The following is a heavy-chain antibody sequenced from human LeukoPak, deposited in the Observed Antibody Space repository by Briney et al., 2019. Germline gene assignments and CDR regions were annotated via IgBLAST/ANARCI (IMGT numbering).Heavy chain of an antibody. J-gene: IGHJ4*02. CDR1: GYTFTGYY. Sequence: VSVKVSCKASGYTFTGYYMHWVRQAPGQGLKWMGWINPNSGGTNYAQKFQGRVTMTRDTSISTAYMELSRLRSDDTAVYYCARFGPHFYSGHGTWGQGTLVTVSS. D-gene: IGHD4-23*01. CDR2: INPNSGGT. V-gene: IGHV1-2*02. CDR3: ARFGPHFYSGHGT.